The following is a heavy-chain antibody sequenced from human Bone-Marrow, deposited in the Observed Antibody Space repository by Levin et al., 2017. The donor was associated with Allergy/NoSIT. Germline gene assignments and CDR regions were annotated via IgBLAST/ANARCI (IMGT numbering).Heavy chain of an antibody. Sequence: GGSLRLSCEASGFTFSSYWMSWVRQAPGKGLEWVANINQDGTETYYVDSVKGRFIVSRDNAENSLYLQVNSLRAEDTAVYYCAKHEHRNSWSSFDYGGQGTLVVVSS. V-gene: IGHV3-7*03. D-gene: IGHD6-13*01. CDR2: INQDGTET. CDR3: AKHEHRNSWSSFDY. J-gene: IGHJ4*02. CDR1: GFTFSSYW.